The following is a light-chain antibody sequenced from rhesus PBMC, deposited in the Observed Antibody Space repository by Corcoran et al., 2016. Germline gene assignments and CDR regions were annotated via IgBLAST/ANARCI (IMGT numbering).Light chain of an antibody. Sequence: DIQMTQSPSSLSASVGDTVTITCRASQGLSSWLAWYQQNPGKAPKLLIYKASSVQIGVPSRTSGSGSGTYFTLTISSLQSEDFATYYGQQYTSRPWTFGQGTKVEIK. CDR1: QGLSSW. CDR2: KAS. V-gene: IGKV1-22*01. CDR3: QQYTSRPWT. J-gene: IGKJ1*01.